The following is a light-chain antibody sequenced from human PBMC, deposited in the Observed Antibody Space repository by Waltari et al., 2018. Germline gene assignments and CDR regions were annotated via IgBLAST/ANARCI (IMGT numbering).Light chain of an antibody. Sequence: EVVMTQSPATLSVSPGERATLSCRASQGIHSDFAWYQQKTGQPPRRLLYSASPRDHGFPARFTGSGSGKEFTLTVSSLQPEASAVYYCQQYNVWPPWTLGQGPTVEIK. V-gene: IGKV3-15*01. CDR2: SAS. CDR1: QGIHSD. J-gene: IGKJ1*01. CDR3: QQYNVWPPWT.